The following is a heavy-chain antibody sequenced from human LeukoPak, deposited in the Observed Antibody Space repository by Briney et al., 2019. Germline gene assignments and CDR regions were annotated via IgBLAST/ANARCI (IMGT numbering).Heavy chain of an antibody. Sequence: PSETLSLTCTVSGGSISSSSYYWGWIRQPPGKGLEWIGSIYYSGSTYYNPSLKSRVTISVDTSKNQFSLKLSSVTAADTAVYYCARIGTGGSFDPWGQGTLVTVSS. CDR3: ARIGTGGSFDP. CDR2: IYYSGST. V-gene: IGHV4-39*01. J-gene: IGHJ5*02. CDR1: GGSISSSSYY. D-gene: IGHD1-14*01.